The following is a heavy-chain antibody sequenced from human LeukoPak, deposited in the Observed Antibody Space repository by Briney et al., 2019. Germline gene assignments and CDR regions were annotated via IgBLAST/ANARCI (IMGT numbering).Heavy chain of an antibody. CDR3: ASLDLDY. D-gene: IGHD3-3*01. V-gene: IGHV3-7*01. Sequence: GGSLRLSCAASGFTFSSYWMTWVRQAPGKGLEWVANIKQDGSERYYVDSLKGRFTISRDNAKNSLYLQMDSLRAEDTAVYYCASLDLDYWGQGTLVTVSS. CDR1: GFTFSSYW. J-gene: IGHJ4*02. CDR2: IKQDGSER.